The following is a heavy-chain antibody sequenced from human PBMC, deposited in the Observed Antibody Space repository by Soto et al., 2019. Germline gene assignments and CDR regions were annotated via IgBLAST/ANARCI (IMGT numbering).Heavy chain of an antibody. CDR1: GLTFSDHY. J-gene: IGHJ4*02. CDR3: ASDPYYYASDY. V-gene: IGHV3-11*01. D-gene: IGHD3-10*01. CDR2: ISGSGTTI. Sequence: SLRLSCAASGLTFSDHYMTWIRQAPGKGLEWVSYISGSGTTIYYTGSVKGRFTVSRDNAKNSVYLQMNSLRAEDTAVYYCASDPYYYASDYWGQGTLVTVSS.